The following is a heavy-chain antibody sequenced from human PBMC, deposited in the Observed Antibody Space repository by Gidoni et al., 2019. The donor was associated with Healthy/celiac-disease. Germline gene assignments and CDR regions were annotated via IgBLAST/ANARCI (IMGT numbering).Heavy chain of an antibody. J-gene: IGHJ4*02. CDR2: ISSNGGST. Sequence: EVQLVESGGGLVQLGGSLRLSCAASGSTFRSYAMHWLRQAPGQGLESVSAISSNGGSTYYANSVKGRFTISRDNSKNTLYLQMGSLRAEDMAVYYCARMAYCSSTSCQRRNLELGSQAGFFDYWGQGTLVTVSS. V-gene: IGHV3-64*01. CDR1: GSTFRSYA. CDR3: ARMAYCSSTSCQRRNLELGSQAGFFDY. D-gene: IGHD2-2*01.